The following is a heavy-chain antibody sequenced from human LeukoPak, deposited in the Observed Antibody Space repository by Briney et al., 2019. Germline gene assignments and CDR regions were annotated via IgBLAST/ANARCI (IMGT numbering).Heavy chain of an antibody. V-gene: IGHV3-66*01. CDR2: IYSGGST. CDR3: ARVRSYYYGMDV. J-gene: IGHJ6*02. CDR1: GFTVSSNY. Sequence: GGSLRLSCAASGFTVSSNYMSWVRQAPGKGLEWVSVIYSGGSTYYADSVKGRFTISRDNSKNTVYLQTNSLRAEGTAVYYCARVRSYYYGMDVWGQGTTVTVSS.